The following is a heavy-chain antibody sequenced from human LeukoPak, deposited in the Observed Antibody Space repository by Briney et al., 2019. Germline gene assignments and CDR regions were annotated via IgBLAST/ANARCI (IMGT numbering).Heavy chain of an antibody. V-gene: IGHV3-73*01. Sequence: GGSLRLSCAASGFTFSSYWMSWVRHASGKGLEWVGRIRSKANSYATAYAASVKGRFTISRDDSKNTAYLQMNSLKTEDTAVYYCTSSRGYDSSGPFDYWGQGTLVTVSS. D-gene: IGHD3-22*01. CDR2: IRSKANSYAT. CDR3: TSSRGYDSSGPFDY. CDR1: GFTFSSYW. J-gene: IGHJ4*02.